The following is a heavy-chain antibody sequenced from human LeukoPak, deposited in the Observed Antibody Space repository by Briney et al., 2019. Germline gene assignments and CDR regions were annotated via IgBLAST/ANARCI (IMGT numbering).Heavy chain of an antibody. CDR2: ISDSGGST. CDR1: GFTFSSYA. Sequence: PGGSLRLSCAASGFTFSSYAMSWVRQAPGKGLGWVSSISDSGGSTYYADSVKGRFTISRDNSKNTLYLQMNSLRAEDTAVYYCAPKRSGSYPFDYWGQGTLVTVSS. CDR3: APKRSGSYPFDY. J-gene: IGHJ4*02. V-gene: IGHV3-23*01. D-gene: IGHD1-26*01.